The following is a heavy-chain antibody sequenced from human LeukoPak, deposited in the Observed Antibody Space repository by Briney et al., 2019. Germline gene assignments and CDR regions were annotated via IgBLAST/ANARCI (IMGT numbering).Heavy chain of an antibody. D-gene: IGHD3-22*01. CDR2: INEDGSIT. V-gene: IGHV3-74*01. J-gene: IGHJ6*02. Sequence: GGSLRLSCAVSGFTFRTYWMHWVRQVPGEGLVWVSRINEDGSITNYADSVKGRFSISRDNAKNTLYLQMNSLRAEDTAVYYCVRDWYYYDSITGDYYYYGMDVWGQGTTVTVSS. CDR3: VRDWYYYDSITGDYYYYGMDV. CDR1: GFTFRTYW.